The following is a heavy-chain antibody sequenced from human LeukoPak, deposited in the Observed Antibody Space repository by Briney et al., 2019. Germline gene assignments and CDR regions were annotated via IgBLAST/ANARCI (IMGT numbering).Heavy chain of an antibody. V-gene: IGHV1-69*05. Sequence: ASVKVSCKASGGNFSSYAISWVRQAPGQGLEWMGGIIPIFGTANYAQKFQGRVTITTAESTSTAYMELSSLGSEDTAVYYCARVLWSGYFDAFDIWGQGTMVTVSS. J-gene: IGHJ3*02. D-gene: IGHD3-3*01. CDR2: IIPIFGTA. CDR3: ARVLWSGYFDAFDI. CDR1: GGNFSSYA.